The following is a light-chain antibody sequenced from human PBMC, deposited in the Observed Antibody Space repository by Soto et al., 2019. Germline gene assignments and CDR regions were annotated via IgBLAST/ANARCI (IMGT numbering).Light chain of an antibody. CDR1: QSVSSN. V-gene: IGKV3-15*01. CDR3: QQYNDWPRT. Sequence: EIVLTQSPGTLSLSPGERATLSCRASQSVSSNLAWFQQKPGQAPSLLIYDASFRATGVSVRFSGSGSGTEFTLIINSLQPEDSAVYFCQQYNDWPRTFGQGTKVDIK. CDR2: DAS. J-gene: IGKJ1*01.